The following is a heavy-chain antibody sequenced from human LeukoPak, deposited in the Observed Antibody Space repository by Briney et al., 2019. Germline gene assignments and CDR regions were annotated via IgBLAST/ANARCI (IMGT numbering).Heavy chain of an antibody. V-gene: IGHV3-21*01. D-gene: IGHD5-24*01. CDR1: GFTFSSYS. CDR3: ARDRYGDGYNYVFDY. J-gene: IGHJ4*02. CDR2: ISSSSYI. Sequence: PGGSLRLSCAASGFTFSSYSMNWVRQAPGKGLEWVSSISSSSYIYYADSVKGRFTISRDNAKNSLYLQMNSLRAEDTAVYYCARDRYGDGYNYVFDYWGQGTLVTVSS.